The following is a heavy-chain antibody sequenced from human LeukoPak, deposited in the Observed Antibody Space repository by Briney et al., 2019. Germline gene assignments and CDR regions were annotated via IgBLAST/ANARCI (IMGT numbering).Heavy chain of an antibody. V-gene: IGHV4-59*01. CDR2: IYYSGST. CDR3: ARDGYYYDSSGYYYFHWFDP. D-gene: IGHD3-22*01. J-gene: IGHJ5*02. CDR1: GGSISSYY. Sequence: SETLSLTCTVSGGSISSYYWSWIRQPPGKGLEWIGYIYYSGSTNYNPSLKSRVTISVDTSKNQFSLKLSSVTAADTAVYYCARDGYYYDSSGYYYFHWFDPWGHGTLVTVSS.